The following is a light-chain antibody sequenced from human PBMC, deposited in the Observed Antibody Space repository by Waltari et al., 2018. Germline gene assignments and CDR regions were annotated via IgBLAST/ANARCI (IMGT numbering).Light chain of an antibody. CDR1: QSVSSN. CDR3: QQYNNWPQT. J-gene: IGKJ1*01. CDR2: GAS. Sequence: EIVMTQSPATLSVSPGERATLSCRASQSVSSNLAWYQQKPGQAPRLLIYGASSRATGLPARFSGSGSGTEFTLTISSLQSEDFAVYYCQQYNNWPQTFGQGTKVELK. V-gene: IGKV3-15*01.